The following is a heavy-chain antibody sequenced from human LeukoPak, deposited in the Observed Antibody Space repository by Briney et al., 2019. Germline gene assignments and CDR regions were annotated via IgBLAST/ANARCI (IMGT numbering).Heavy chain of an antibody. CDR1: GFTFSSYG. Sequence: GRSLRLSCAASGFTFSSYGMHWVRQATGKGLEWVAVISYDGSNKYYADSVKGRFTISRDNSKNTLYLQMNSLRAEDTAVYYCAKEGYNYGPDSPGYFDYWGQGTLVTVSS. J-gene: IGHJ4*02. CDR3: AKEGYNYGPDSPGYFDY. V-gene: IGHV3-30*18. D-gene: IGHD5-18*01. CDR2: ISYDGSNK.